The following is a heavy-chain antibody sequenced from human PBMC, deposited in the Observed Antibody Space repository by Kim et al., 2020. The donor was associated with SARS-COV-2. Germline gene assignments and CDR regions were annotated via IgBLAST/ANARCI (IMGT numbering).Heavy chain of an antibody. V-gene: IGHV7-4-1*02. CDR2: INTNTGNP. CDR1: GYTFTSYA. J-gene: IGHJ6*03. Sequence: ASVKVSCKASGYTFTSYAMNWVRQAPGQGLEWMGWINTNTGNPTYAQGFTGRFVFSVDTSVSTAYLQISSLKAEDTAVYYCARGGGDYYYYYMDVWGKGTTVTVSS. D-gene: IGHD3-10*01. CDR3: ARGGGDYYYYYMDV.